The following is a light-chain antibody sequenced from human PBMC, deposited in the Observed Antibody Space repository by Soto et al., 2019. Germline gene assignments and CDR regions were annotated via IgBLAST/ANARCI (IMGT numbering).Light chain of an antibody. V-gene: IGLV4-69*02. CDR2: LNSDGSH. CDR1: SGQSSYA. CDR3: QTWDTRNVV. J-gene: IGLJ2*01. Sequence: QAVVTQSPSASASLGASVKLTCTLSSGQSSYAIAWHQQQPERGPRYLMKLNSDGSHSKGDGIPDRFSGSSSGAERYLTISSLQSDDEADYYCQTWDTRNVVFGGGTKLTVL.